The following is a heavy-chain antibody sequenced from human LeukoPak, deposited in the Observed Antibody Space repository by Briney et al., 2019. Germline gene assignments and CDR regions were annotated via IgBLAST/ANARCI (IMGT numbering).Heavy chain of an antibody. V-gene: IGHV3-33*01. CDR1: GFTFSSYG. CDR3: ARVRVRGVMVYYYGMDV. J-gene: IGHJ6*04. Sequence: GGSLRLPCAASGFTFSSYGMHWVRQAPGKGLEWVAIIWYDGSNKYYADSVKGRFTISRDNSKNTLYLQMNSLRAEDTAVYYCARVRVRGVMVYYYGMDVWGKGTTVTVSS. CDR2: IWYDGSNK. D-gene: IGHD3-10*01.